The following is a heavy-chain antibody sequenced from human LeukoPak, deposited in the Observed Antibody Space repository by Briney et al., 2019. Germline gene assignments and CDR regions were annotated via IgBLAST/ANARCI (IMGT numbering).Heavy chain of an antibody. CDR2: IIPIFGTA. CDR3: ARDRVEYSSSSGYFDY. V-gene: IGHV1-69*01. J-gene: IGHJ4*02. CDR1: GGTFSSYA. Sequence: ASVTVSFTASGGTFSSYAISWVRQAPGQGLEWMGGIIPIFGTANYAQKFQGRVTITADESTSTAYMELSSLRSEDTAVYYCARDRVEYSSSSGYFDYWGQGTLVTVSS. D-gene: IGHD6-6*01.